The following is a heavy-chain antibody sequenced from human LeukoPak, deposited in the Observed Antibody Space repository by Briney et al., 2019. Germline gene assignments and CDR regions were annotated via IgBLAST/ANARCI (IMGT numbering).Heavy chain of an antibody. V-gene: IGHV4-39*01. CDR3: ARHVAAGPGADAFDI. D-gene: IGHD6-13*01. CDR1: GGSISNNSYY. Sequence: SESLSLTCSVSGGSISNNSYYWGWIRQPPGKGLEWIGSIYYSGRTYYNPSLKSRVTISVDTSKNHFSLRLSSMIAADTAFYYCARHVAAGPGADAFDIWGQGTIVTVSS. CDR2: IYYSGRT. J-gene: IGHJ3*02.